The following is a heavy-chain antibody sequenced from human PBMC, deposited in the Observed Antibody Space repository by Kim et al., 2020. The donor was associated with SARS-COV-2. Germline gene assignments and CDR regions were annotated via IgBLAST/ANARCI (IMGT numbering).Heavy chain of an antibody. D-gene: IGHD2-21*01. Sequence: GGSLRLSCAASGLTFSDFWMTWVRQAPGKGLEWVANIKQDGTEKFYVDSVKGRFTISRDNAENSLYRQSNNLRAEDTAIYYCVKVSIAALGADYWGQGTLVTVSS. CDR1: GLTFSDFW. J-gene: IGHJ4*02. CDR3: VKVSIAALGADY. V-gene: IGHV3-7*03. CDR2: IKQDGTEK.